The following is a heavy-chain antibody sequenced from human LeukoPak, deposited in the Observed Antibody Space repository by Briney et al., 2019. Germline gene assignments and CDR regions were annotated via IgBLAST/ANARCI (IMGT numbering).Heavy chain of an antibody. J-gene: IGHJ5*02. D-gene: IGHD6-13*01. CDR2: IYTSGST. Sequence: SETLSLTCTVSGGSISSYYWSWIRQPAGKGLEWIGRIYTSGSTYYNPSLKSRVTISIDTSKNQFSLKLSSVTAADTAVYYCAREYRSSWYLNWFDPWGQGTLVTVSS. CDR1: GGSISSYY. CDR3: AREYRSSWYLNWFDP. V-gene: IGHV4-4*07.